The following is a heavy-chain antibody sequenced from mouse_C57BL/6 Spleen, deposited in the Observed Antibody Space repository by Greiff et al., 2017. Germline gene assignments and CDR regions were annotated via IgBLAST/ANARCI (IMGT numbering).Heavy chain of an antibody. CDR2: IYPGGGYT. CDR1: GYTFTNYW. D-gene: IGHD1-1*01. J-gene: IGHJ2*01. V-gene: IGHV1-63*01. CDR3: ARRGTTVVGYHFDY. Sequence: VQLQQSGAELVRPGTSVKMSCKASGYTFTNYWIGWAKQRPGHGLEWIGDIYPGGGYTNYNEKFKGKATLTADKSSSTAYMQFSSLTSEDSAIYYCARRGTTVVGYHFDYWGQGTTLTVSS.